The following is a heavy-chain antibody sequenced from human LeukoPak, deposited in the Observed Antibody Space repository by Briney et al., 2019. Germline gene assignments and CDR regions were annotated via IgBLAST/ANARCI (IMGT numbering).Heavy chain of an antibody. J-gene: IGHJ5*02. D-gene: IGHD6-13*01. Sequence: SETLSLTCTVSGGSISSYYWSWIRQPPGKGLEGIGYIYYSGSTNYNPSLKSRVTISVDTSKNQFSLKLSSVTAADTAVYYCARERSRSSVLPSIAAAQYNWFDPWGQGTLVTVSS. V-gene: IGHV4-59*01. CDR2: IYYSGST. CDR3: ARERSRSSVLPSIAAAQYNWFDP. CDR1: GGSISSYY.